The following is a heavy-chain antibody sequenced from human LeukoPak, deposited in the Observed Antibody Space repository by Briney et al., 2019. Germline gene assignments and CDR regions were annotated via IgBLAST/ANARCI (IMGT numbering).Heavy chain of an antibody. CDR2: ISPGGEIT. CDR3: AKDNGWLHYCH. J-gene: IGHJ4*02. D-gene: IGHD5-24*01. CDR1: GFTFSSYS. Sequence: GGSLRLSCAASGFTFSSYSMNWVRQAPGKGLEWVSGISPGGEITYYADSVKGRFTISRDNSKNTVSLQMHSLRAEDTATYYCAKDNGWLHYCHWGQGTLVNVSS. V-gene: IGHV3-23*01.